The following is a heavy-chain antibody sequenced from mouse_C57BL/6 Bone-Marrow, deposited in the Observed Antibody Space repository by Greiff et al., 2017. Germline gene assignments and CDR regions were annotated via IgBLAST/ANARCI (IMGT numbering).Heavy chain of an antibody. V-gene: IGHV14-4*01. CDR1: GFNIKADY. CDR2: IDPENGDT. Sequence: VHVKQSGAELVRPGASVKLSCTASGFNIKADYMHWVKQRPEQGLAWIGWIDPENGDTEYASKFQGKATITADTSSNTAYLQLSSLTSEDTAVYYCTTLDYYGSEAWFAYWGQGTLVTVSA. J-gene: IGHJ3*01. CDR3: TTLDYYGSEAWFAY. D-gene: IGHD1-1*01.